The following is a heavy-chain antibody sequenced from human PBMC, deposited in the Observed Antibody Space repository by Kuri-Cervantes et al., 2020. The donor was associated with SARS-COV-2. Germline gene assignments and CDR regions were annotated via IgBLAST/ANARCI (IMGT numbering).Heavy chain of an antibody. CDR1: GFTFSNAW. V-gene: IGHV3-23*01. Sequence: LSLTCAASGFTFSNAWMSWVRQAPGKGLEWVSAISGSGGSTYYADSVKGRFTISRDNSKNTLYLQMNSLRAEDTAVYYCTRWRVGAKTWGQGTLVTVSS. D-gene: IGHD1-26*01. J-gene: IGHJ4*02. CDR2: ISGSGGST. CDR3: TRWRVGAKT.